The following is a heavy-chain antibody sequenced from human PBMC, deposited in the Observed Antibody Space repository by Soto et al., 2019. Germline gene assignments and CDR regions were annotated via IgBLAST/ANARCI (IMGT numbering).Heavy chain of an antibody. Sequence: GASVKVSCKASGYTFTSYGISWVRQAPGQGLEWMGWINAYNGNTNYSQNFQGRVTITRDTSASTAYMELSSLRSEDTAVYYCARNPYYYDTSGPGYWGQGTLVTVSS. V-gene: IGHV1-18*01. CDR2: INAYNGNT. CDR1: GYTFTSYG. D-gene: IGHD3-22*01. J-gene: IGHJ4*02. CDR3: ARNPYYYDTSGPGY.